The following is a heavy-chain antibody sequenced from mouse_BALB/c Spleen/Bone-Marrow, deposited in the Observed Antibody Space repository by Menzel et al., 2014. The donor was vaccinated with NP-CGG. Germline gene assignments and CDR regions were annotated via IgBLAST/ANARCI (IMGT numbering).Heavy chain of an antibody. D-gene: IGHD1-2*01. V-gene: IGHV1-69*02. CDR3: TTSCTTATAY. J-gene: IGHJ3*01. Sequence: QVQLQQSGAELVRPGASVKLSCRASGYTFTSYWINWVKQRPGQGLEWIGNIYPSDSYTNYNQKFKDKATLTVDKSSSTAYMQLSSPTSEDSAVYYCTTSCTTATAYWGQGTLVTVSA. CDR2: IYPSDSYT. CDR1: GYTFTSYW.